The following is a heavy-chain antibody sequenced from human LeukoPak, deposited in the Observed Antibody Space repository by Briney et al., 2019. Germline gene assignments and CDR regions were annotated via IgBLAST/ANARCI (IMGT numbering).Heavy chain of an antibody. Sequence: PSETLSLTCTVSGGSISSYYWSWIRQPPGKGLEWIGYIYYSGSTNYNPSLKSRVTISVDTSKNQFSLKLSSVTAADTAVYYCARGIVGATIGYYYYMDVWGKGTTVTVSS. J-gene: IGHJ6*03. V-gene: IGHV4-59*01. D-gene: IGHD1-26*01. CDR3: ARGIVGATIGYYYYMDV. CDR2: IYYSGST. CDR1: GGSISSYY.